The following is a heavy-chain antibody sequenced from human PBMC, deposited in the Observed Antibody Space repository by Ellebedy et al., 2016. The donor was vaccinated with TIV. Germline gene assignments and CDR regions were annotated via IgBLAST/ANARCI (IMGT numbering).Heavy chain of an antibody. CDR1: GFTFSDYG. CDR3: AKIAATTKLGAFDYGDY. D-gene: IGHD6-25*01. Sequence: GESLKISYAASGFTFSDYGMHWVRQAPGKGLEWVAVIAYDGDDKYYADSVKGRFTISRDNSKNTLFLQMNSLRPEDTAVYYCAKIAATTKLGAFDYGDYWGQGTLVTVSS. CDR2: IAYDGDDK. J-gene: IGHJ4*02. V-gene: IGHV3-30*18.